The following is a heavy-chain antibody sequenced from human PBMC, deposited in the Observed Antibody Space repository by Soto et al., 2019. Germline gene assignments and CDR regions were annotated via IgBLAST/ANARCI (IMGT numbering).Heavy chain of an antibody. CDR1: GFISSNFD. V-gene: IGHV3-13*01. Sequence: GGSLRLSCGASGFISSNFDMHWVRQTTEKGLEWVSGIGFAGDTNDSGSVKGRFTISRENAKNSLFLQMNSLRVGDTAVYYCVRGLPGGFDPWGQGTLVTVSS. J-gene: IGHJ5*02. CDR3: VRGLPGGFDP. D-gene: IGHD3-10*01. CDR2: IGFAGDT.